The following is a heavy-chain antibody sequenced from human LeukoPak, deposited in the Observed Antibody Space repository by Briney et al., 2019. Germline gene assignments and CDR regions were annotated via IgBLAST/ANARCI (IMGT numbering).Heavy chain of an antibody. D-gene: IGHD3-3*02. V-gene: IGHV4-31*03. Sequence: SQTLSLTCTVSGGSISSCGYYWSWLPPPRGKGLVWFVYISCSGSPYSHPPLKSRVTISVDTYKNQFSLNLSSVTAAAAAVYYCARDHTLGRPPYFGMDVWGQGTTVTASS. CDR2: ISCSGSP. CDR1: GGSISSCGYY. J-gene: IGHJ6*01. CDR3: ARDHTLGRPPYFGMDV.